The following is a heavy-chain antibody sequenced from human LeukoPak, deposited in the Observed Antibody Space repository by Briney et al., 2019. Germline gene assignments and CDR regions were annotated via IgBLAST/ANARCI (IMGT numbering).Heavy chain of an antibody. V-gene: IGHV1-2*02. Sequence: ASVKVSCKASGYTFTGYYMHWVRQAPGQGLEWMGWINPNSGGTNYAQKFQGRVTMTRDTSISTAYMELSRLRSDDTAVYYCAREPDYYGSGSYHKPDYWGQGTLVTVSS. CDR3: AREPDYYGSGSYHKPDY. J-gene: IGHJ4*02. D-gene: IGHD3-10*01. CDR2: INPNSGGT. CDR1: GYTFTGYY.